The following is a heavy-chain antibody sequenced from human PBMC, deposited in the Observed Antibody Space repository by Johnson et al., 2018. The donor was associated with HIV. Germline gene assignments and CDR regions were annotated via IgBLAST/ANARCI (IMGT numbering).Heavy chain of an antibody. Sequence: QVQLVESGGGVVQPGRSLRLSCAASGFTFSSYGMHWVRQAPGKGLEWVAVIWYDGSNKYYADSVKGRFTISRDNSKNTLYLQMNSLRAEDTANYYCARRIRDIVVVPAADDAFDIWGQGTMVTVSS. CDR2: IWYDGSNK. D-gene: IGHD2-2*01. CDR1: GFTFSSYG. CDR3: ARRIRDIVVVPAADDAFDI. J-gene: IGHJ3*02. V-gene: IGHV3-33*01.